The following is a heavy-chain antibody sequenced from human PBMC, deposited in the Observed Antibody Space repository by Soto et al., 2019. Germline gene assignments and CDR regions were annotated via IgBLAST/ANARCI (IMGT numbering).Heavy chain of an antibody. J-gene: IGHJ4*02. Sequence: QVQLVQSGAEEKKPGASVKVSCKASGYTFISYAMHWVRQAPGQRLEWMGWINAGNGNTKYSQKFQGRVTITRDTSASTAYMELSSLRAEDTDVYYCARIIVVVTSLDYWGQGTLVTVSS. V-gene: IGHV1-3*05. CDR1: GYTFISYA. CDR3: ARIIVVVTSLDY. CDR2: INAGNGNT. D-gene: IGHD2-21*02.